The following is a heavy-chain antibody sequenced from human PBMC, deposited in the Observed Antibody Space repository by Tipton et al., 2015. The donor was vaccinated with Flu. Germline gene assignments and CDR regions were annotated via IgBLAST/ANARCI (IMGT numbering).Heavy chain of an antibody. CDR1: GDSISSSSYY. J-gene: IGHJ4*02. Sequence: LRLSCTVSGDSISSSSYYWGWIRQPPGKGLEWIGSIYYSGSTYYNPSLKSRVTISVDTSKNQFSLKLSSVTAADTAVYYCAREGRREQLALDYWGQGTLDTVST. CDR3: AREGRREQLALDY. V-gene: IGHV4-39*07. D-gene: IGHD6-6*01. CDR2: IYYSGST.